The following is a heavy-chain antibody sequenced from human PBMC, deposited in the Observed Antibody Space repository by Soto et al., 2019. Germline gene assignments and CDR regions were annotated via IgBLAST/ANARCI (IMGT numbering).Heavy chain of an antibody. D-gene: IGHD3-3*01. J-gene: IGHJ4*02. CDR1: GYNFAGYW. CDR3: ARGGVSTRTFDY. CDR2: IYPSDSDT. Sequence: GESLKIYCKGSGYNFAGYWIAWVRQMPGKGLELMGIIYPSDSDTRYRSSFQGQVTISADKSISSAYLQWSSLRASDTAMYYCARGGVSTRTFDYWGQGTPVTVSS. V-gene: IGHV5-51*01.